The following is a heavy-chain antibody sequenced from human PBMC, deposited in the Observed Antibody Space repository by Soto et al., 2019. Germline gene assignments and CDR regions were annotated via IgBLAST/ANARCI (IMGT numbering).Heavy chain of an antibody. CDR2: NSGSGDST. CDR3: AKAEFNLEFDY. J-gene: IGHJ4*02. CDR1: GFTFSRYA. Sequence: EVQLLESGGGLVQPGGSLRLSCVASGFTFSRYAMSWVRQAPGKGLEWVSGNSGSGDSTYFADSVKGRFTLYRDNSKNTLYRHMNSLRAEDTAVYYCAKAEFNLEFDYWGQGTLVTV. D-gene: IGHD1-1*01. V-gene: IGHV3-23*01.